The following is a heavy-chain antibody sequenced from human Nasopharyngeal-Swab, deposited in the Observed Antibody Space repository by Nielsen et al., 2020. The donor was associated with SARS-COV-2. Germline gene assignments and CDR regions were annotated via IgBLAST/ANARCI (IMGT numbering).Heavy chain of an antibody. Sequence: WVRQAPGLGLEWMGIINPSGGSTSYAQKFQGRVTMTRDTSTSTVCMELSSLRSEDTAVYYCARGAYYGSGSYFHYYYGMDVCGQGTTVTVSS. J-gene: IGHJ6*02. CDR2: INPSGGST. CDR3: ARGAYYGSGSYFHYYYGMDV. V-gene: IGHV1-46*01. D-gene: IGHD3-10*01.